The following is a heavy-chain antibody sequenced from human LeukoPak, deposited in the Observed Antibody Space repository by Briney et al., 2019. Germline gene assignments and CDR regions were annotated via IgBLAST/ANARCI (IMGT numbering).Heavy chain of an antibody. D-gene: IGHD2-15*01. CDR3: ARGDCSGGSCYSVYHYGMDV. CDR2: INAGNGNT. CDR1: GYSFTSYA. Sequence: ASVKVSCKASGYSFTSYAMHWVRQAPGQRLEWMGWINAGNGNTKYSQRFQDRVTITRDTSASTAYMELSSLRSEDTAVYYCARGDCSGGSCYSVYHYGMDVWGQGTTVTVSS. J-gene: IGHJ6*02. V-gene: IGHV1-3*01.